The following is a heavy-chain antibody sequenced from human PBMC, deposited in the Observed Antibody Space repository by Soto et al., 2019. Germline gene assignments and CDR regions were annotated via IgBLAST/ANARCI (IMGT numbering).Heavy chain of an antibody. CDR2: IRSKSYGKTT. D-gene: IGHD3-3*01. Sequence: GGSLRLSCSTSGFTFCDYGMTWFRQAPGKGLEWVGLIRSKSYGKTTEYAASATDRFTISRDDSKRIAYLQMNSLKADDTAAYYCTRERWYYDEPKWYFDLWGLDTLLPVSS. CDR3: TRERWYYDEPKWYFDL. V-gene: IGHV3-49*03. J-gene: IGHJ2*01. CDR1: GFTFCDYG.